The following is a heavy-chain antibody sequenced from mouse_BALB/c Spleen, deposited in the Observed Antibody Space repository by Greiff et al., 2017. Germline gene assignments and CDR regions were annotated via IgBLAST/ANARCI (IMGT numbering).Heavy chain of an antibody. V-gene: IGHV5-12-2*01. D-gene: IGHD2-4*01. CDR3: ARFDDYDTWFAY. J-gene: IGHJ3*01. CDR1: GFTFSSYT. Sequence: EVMLVESGGGLVQPGGSLKLSCAASGFTFSSYTMSWVRQTPEKRLEWVAYISNGGGSTYYPDTVKGRFTISRDNAKNTLYLQMSSLKSEDTAMYYCARFDDYDTWFAYWGQGTLVTVSA. CDR2: ISNGGGST.